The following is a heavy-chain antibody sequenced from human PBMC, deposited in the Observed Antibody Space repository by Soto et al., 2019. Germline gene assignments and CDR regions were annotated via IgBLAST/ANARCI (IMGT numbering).Heavy chain of an antibody. Sequence: EVQLLESGGGLVQPGGSLRLSCAASGFTFSSYAMSWVRQAPGKGLEWVSAISGSGGSTYYADSVKGRFTISRDNSKNTLYLQMNSLRAEDTAVYYCANPYSSGWYRGYYFDYWGQGTLVTVSS. V-gene: IGHV3-23*01. CDR2: ISGSGGST. J-gene: IGHJ4*02. CDR1: GFTFSSYA. D-gene: IGHD6-19*01. CDR3: ANPYSSGWYRGYYFDY.